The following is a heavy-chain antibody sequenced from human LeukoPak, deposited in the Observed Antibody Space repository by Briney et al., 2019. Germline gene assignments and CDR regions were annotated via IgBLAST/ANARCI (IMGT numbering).Heavy chain of an antibody. J-gene: IGHJ5*02. D-gene: IGHD3-10*01. Sequence: PSETLSLTCTVFGGSISNYYWSWIRQPPGKGLEWIGYIYHSGSTYYNPSLKSRVTISVDRSKNQFSLKLSSVTAADTAVYYCARTYYYGSGSYYKGFNWFDPWGQGTLVTVSS. CDR3: ARTYYYGSGSYYKGFNWFDP. CDR2: IYHSGST. CDR1: GGSISNYY. V-gene: IGHV4-59*12.